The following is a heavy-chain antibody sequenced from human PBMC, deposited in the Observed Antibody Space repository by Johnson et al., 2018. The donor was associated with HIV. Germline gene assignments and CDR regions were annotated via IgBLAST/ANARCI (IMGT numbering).Heavy chain of an antibody. V-gene: IGHV3-30*04. D-gene: IGHD2/OR15-2a*01. CDR1: GFTFSTYA. CDR2: ICYDGSYK. Sequence: QVQLVESGGGVVQPGRSLRLSCAASGFTFSTYAMHWVRQAPGKGLEWVAIICYDGSYKYYADSVKGRFTISRDNYKNTLYQHINSLRAEDTAVYSCARNSRNDAFDIWGQGTMVTVSS. J-gene: IGHJ3*02. CDR3: ARNSRNDAFDI.